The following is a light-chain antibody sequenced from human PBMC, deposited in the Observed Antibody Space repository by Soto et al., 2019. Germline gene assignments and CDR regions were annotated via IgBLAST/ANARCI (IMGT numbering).Light chain of an antibody. V-gene: IGLV1-47*02. J-gene: IGLJ3*02. Sequence: QSVLTQPPSASGTPGQTVTISCSGSSSNIGRNSVFWYQQLPGTAPKLLISNSNHRPSGVPDRFSGSKSGTSASLAIRGLRSEDEADYYCATWDDSLSGGVFGGGTMLTVL. CDR3: ATWDDSLSGGV. CDR2: NSN. CDR1: SSNIGRNS.